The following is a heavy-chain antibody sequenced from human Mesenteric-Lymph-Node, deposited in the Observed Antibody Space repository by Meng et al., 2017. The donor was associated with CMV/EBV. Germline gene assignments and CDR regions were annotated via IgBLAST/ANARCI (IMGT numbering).Heavy chain of an antibody. Sequence: GGSLRLSCAASGITVSNNYMTWVRRAPGKGLEWVAVISYDGSNKYYADSVKGRFTISRDNSKNTLYLQMNSLRAEDTAVYYCARGGGSSGWYQGYYGMDVWGQGTTVTVSS. CDR2: ISYDGSNK. J-gene: IGHJ6*02. V-gene: IGHV3-30-3*01. CDR1: GITVSNNY. CDR3: ARGGGSSGWYQGYYGMDV. D-gene: IGHD6-19*01.